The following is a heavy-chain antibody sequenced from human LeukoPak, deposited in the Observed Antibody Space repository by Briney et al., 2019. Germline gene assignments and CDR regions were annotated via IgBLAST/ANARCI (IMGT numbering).Heavy chain of an antibody. CDR3: ARLLDNDISGDPDTFDV. D-gene: IGHD3-22*01. CDR1: GGSISSYY. Sequence: SETLSLTCTVPGGSISSYYWSWIRQPPGKRLEWIGYVSYTGRTKYNPCLQSRVTISIDTSKSQFSLKLTSVTSADTAVYSCARLLDNDISGDPDTFDVWGQGTTVIVSS. V-gene: IGHV4-59*01. CDR2: VSYTGRT. J-gene: IGHJ3*01.